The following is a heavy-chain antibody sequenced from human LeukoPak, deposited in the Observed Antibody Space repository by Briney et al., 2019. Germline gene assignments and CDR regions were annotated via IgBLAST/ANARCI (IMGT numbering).Heavy chain of an antibody. V-gene: IGHV3-64*01. Sequence: PGGSLRLSCAASGFTVSSYAMHWVRQAPGKGLEYVSAISSNGDSTYYANSVKGRFTISRDNSKNTLYLQMGSLRAEDMAVYYCARAAGGVATILLHYYYGMDVWGQGTTVTVSS. CDR1: GFTVSSYA. CDR3: ARAAGGVATILLHYYYGMDV. D-gene: IGHD5-12*01. CDR2: ISSNGDST. J-gene: IGHJ6*02.